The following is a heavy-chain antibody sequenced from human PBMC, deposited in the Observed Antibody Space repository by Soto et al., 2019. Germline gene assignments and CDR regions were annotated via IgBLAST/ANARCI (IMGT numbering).Heavy chain of an antibody. Sequence: PSVKVSCKASGGTFSSYAISWVRQAPGQGLEWMGGIIPIFGTANYAQKFQGRVTITADESTSTAYMELSSLRSEDTAVYYCARQLGYCSGGSCPSYYYYGMDVWGQGTTVTVSS. V-gene: IGHV1-69*13. D-gene: IGHD2-15*01. CDR1: GGTFSSYA. CDR3: ARQLGYCSGGSCPSYYYYGMDV. J-gene: IGHJ6*02. CDR2: IIPIFGTA.